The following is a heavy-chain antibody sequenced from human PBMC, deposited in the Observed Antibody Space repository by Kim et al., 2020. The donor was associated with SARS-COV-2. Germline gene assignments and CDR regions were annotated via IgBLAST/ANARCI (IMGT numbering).Heavy chain of an antibody. V-gene: IGHV3-23*01. CDR3: AKDGRITIFGVVIDPYSMDV. CDR2: ISGSGGST. J-gene: IGHJ6*03. CDR1: GFTFSSYA. D-gene: IGHD3-3*01. Sequence: GGSLRLSCAASGFTFSSYAMSWVRQAPGKGLEWVSAISGSGGSTYYADSVKGRFTISRDNSKNTLYLQMNSLRAEDTAVYYCAKDGRITIFGVVIDPYSMDVWGKGTTVTVSS.